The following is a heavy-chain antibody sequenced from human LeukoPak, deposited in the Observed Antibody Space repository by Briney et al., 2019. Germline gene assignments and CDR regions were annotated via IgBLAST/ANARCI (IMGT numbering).Heavy chain of an antibody. V-gene: IGHV3-48*03. J-gene: IGHJ4*02. CDR1: GFTFSSYE. D-gene: IGHD3-22*01. Sequence: GGSLRLSCAASGFTFSSYEMNWVRQAPGKGLEWVSYISSSGSTIYYADSVKGRFTISRDNSKNTLYLQMNSLRAEDTAVYYCAKDRYYYDSSIGLYYFDYWGQGTLVTVSS. CDR2: ISSSGSTI. CDR3: AKDRYYYDSSIGLYYFDY.